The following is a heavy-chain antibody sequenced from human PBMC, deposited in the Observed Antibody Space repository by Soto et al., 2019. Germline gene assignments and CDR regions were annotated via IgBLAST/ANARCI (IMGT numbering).Heavy chain of an antibody. CDR2: ISYDGSDR. Sequence: QVQVEEFGGGVVRPGRSLRLSCEGPGFTFSDYGFHWVRQAPGKGLEWVAMISYDGSDRYYRDSVQGRFTISRDDSKNTVFLQMNSLRTEDTAMYYCASSTYCNGGSCYPQYWGPGTLVTVSS. J-gene: IGHJ4*02. D-gene: IGHD2-15*01. CDR1: GFTFSDYG. CDR3: ASSTYCNGGSCYPQY. V-gene: IGHV3-30*03.